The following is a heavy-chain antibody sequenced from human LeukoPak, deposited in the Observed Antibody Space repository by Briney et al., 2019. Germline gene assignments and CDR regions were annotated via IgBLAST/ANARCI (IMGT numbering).Heavy chain of an antibody. CDR3: ARTNWNYFNGMDV. Sequence: PSETLSLTCTVSGGSISSYYWSWIRQPPGKGLEWIGYIYYSGSTNYNPSLKSRVTISVDTSKNQSSLKLSSVTAADTAVYYCARTNWNYFNGMDVWGQGTTVTVSS. CDR2: IYYSGST. J-gene: IGHJ6*02. V-gene: IGHV4-59*01. CDR1: GGSISSYY. D-gene: IGHD1-1*01.